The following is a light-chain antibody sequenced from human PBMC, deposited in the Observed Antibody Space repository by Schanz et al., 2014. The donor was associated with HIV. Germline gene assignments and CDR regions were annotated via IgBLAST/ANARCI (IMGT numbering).Light chain of an antibody. CDR3: QQLASYPLT. Sequence: DIQMTQSPSSLSTSVGHRVTITCRASQGISTSLNWYQQKPGKAPKLLIYAASTLQSGVPSRFSGSVSGTDFTVTITSLQPEDFATYYCQQLASYPLTFGGGTKVEIK. V-gene: IGKV1-9*01. CDR2: AAS. J-gene: IGKJ4*01. CDR1: QGISTS.